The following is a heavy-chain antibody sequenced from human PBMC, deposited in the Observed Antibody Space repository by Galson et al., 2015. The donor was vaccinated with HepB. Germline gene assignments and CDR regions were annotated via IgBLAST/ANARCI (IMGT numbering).Heavy chain of an antibody. CDR3: AKDGIMVANNPYHFHY. CDR2: ITSSGGNS. J-gene: IGHJ4*02. CDR1: GFSFTRYA. Sequence: SLRLSCAASGFSFTRYAMTWVRQAPGKGLEWASSITSSGGNSYYTDSVKGRLTVSRDNSKNTLLLQLNSLRAEDTAMYFCAKDGIMVANNPYHFHYWGQGTLVTVSS. V-gene: IGHV3-23*01. D-gene: IGHD2-15*01.